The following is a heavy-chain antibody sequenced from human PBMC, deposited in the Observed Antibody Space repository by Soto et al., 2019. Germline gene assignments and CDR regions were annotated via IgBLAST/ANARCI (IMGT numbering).Heavy chain of an antibody. J-gene: IGHJ4*02. V-gene: IGHV2-70*11. Sequence: SGPTLVNPTQTLTLTCTFSGFSLSTSGMCVSWIRQPPGKALEWLARIDWDDDKYYSTSLKTRLTISKDTSKNQVVLTMTNMDPVDTATYFCARCLVGATRHGFDYWGQGTLVTVSS. CDR3: ARCLVGATRHGFDY. D-gene: IGHD1-26*01. CDR2: IDWDDDK. CDR1: GFSLSTSGMC.